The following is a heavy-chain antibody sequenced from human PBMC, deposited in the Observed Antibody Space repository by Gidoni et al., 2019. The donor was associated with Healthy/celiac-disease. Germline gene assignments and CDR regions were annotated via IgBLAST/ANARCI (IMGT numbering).Heavy chain of an antibody. CDR3: ARASAAAGANWFDP. Sequence: QVQLQESGPGLVKPSQTLSLTCTVSGGPISSGSSYWSWIRQPAGKGLEWIGRIYTSGSTNYNPSLKSRVTISVDTSKNQFSLKLSSVTAADTAVYYCARASAAAGANWFDPWGQGTLVTVSS. CDR1: GGPISSGSSY. V-gene: IGHV4-61*02. J-gene: IGHJ5*02. D-gene: IGHD6-13*01. CDR2: IYTSGST.